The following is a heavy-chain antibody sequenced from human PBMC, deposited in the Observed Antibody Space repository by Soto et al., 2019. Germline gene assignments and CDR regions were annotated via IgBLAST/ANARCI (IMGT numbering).Heavy chain of an antibody. CDR2: IKPDGSKT. Sequence: EAQLVASGGGLVQPGGSLRLSCADSGFTFSSSWMSWVRQAPGKGLEWVANIKPDGSKTYYVDSVKGLFTLSRDNANRSMYLQMISLRVVDTAVYYCARARGARWFDPWGQGTLVTVSS. D-gene: IGHD1-26*01. V-gene: IGHV3-7*04. CDR3: ARARGARWFDP. CDR1: GFTFSSSW. J-gene: IGHJ5*02.